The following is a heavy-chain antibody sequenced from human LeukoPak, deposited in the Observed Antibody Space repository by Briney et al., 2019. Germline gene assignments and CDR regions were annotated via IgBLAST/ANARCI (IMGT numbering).Heavy chain of an antibody. CDR3: ASRRDGYSYYFDY. Sequence: GGSLRLSCAASGFTFSSYGMHWVRQVPGKELEWVAFIRYDGSNKYYADSVKGRFTISRDNSKNTLYLQMNSLRAEDTAVYYCASRRDGYSYYFDYWGQGTLVTVSS. CDR1: GFTFSSYG. CDR2: IRYDGSNK. D-gene: IGHD5-24*01. J-gene: IGHJ4*02. V-gene: IGHV3-30*02.